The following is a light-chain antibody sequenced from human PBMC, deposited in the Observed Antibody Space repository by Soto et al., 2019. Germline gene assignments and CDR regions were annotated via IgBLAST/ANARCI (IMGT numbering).Light chain of an antibody. CDR2: GAS. J-gene: IGKJ1*01. CDR3: QQYGSSPKA. V-gene: IGKV3-20*01. Sequence: EIVLTQSPGTLSLSPGERATLSCRASQTVTNDYLAWFQKRPGQAPRLLIYGASSRDTGIPDRFSGSGSGTDFTLTISNLEPEDFAVYCCQQYGSSPKAFGQGTKVEIK. CDR1: QTVTNDY.